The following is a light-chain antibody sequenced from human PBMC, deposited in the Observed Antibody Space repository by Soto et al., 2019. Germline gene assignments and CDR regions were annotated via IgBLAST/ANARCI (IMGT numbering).Light chain of an antibody. CDR1: QSVSSS. CDR3: QPYNNWPPVT. Sequence: EIVMTQSPATLSVSPGDRATLSCRASQSVSSSLAWYQQIPGQAPRLLIYDASTRATGIPARFGGSGSGTEFSLTISSLQSEDFAVYYCQPYNNWPPVTCGGGTKVELK. V-gene: IGKV3-15*01. J-gene: IGKJ4*01. CDR2: DAS.